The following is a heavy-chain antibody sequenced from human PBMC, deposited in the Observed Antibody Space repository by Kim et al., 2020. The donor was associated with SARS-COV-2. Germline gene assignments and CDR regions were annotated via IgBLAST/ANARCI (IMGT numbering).Heavy chain of an antibody. V-gene: IGHV3-30*04. CDR3: ARDYSPSCGGDCHYAFD. CDR2: ISYDGSNK. Sequence: GGSLRLSCAASGFTFSSYAMHWVRQAPGKGLEWVAVISYDGSNKYYADSVKGRFTISRDNSKNTLYLQMNSLRAEDTAVYYCARDYSPSCGGDCHYAFD. D-gene: IGHD2-21*02. J-gene: IGHJ3*02. CDR1: GFTFSSYA.